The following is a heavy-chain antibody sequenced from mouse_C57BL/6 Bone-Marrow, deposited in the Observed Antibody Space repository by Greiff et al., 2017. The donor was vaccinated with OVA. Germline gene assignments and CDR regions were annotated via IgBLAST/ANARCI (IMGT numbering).Heavy chain of an antibody. J-gene: IGHJ1*03. V-gene: IGHV14-4*01. Sequence: EVQLQQSGAELVRPGASVKLSCTASGFNIKDDYMHWVKQRPEQGLEWIGWIDPENGDTESAPKFQGKATITADTSSNTAYLQLSRLTSEDTAVYYFTTRPNFYCSSYRYFDVWGTGTTVTVSS. D-gene: IGHD1-1*01. CDR3: TTRPNFYCSSYRYFDV. CDR2: IDPENGDT. CDR1: GFNIKDDY.